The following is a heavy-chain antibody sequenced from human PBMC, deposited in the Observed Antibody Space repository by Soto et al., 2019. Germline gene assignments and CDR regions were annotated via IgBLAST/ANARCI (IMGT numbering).Heavy chain of an antibody. Sequence: GGPLRLSCAASGFTFSSYSMNWVRQAPGKGLEWISSISSTSTYIYYADSMKGRFSASRDNAKNSLYLQMNSLRAEDTAVYYCARDPLGGFWNYYMDVWGKGTTVTVSS. D-gene: IGHD3-10*01. CDR3: ARDPLGGFWNYYMDV. J-gene: IGHJ6*03. CDR1: GFTFSSYS. CDR2: ISSTSTYI. V-gene: IGHV3-21*01.